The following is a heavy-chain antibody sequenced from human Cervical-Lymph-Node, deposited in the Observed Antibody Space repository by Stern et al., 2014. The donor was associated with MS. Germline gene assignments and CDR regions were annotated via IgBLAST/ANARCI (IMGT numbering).Heavy chain of an antibody. CDR2: IYYSGST. V-gene: IGHV4-39*01. Sequence: QLQLQESGPGLVKPSETLSLTCTVSGGSISSSSYYWGWIRQPPGKGLEWLGSIYYSGSTYYNPSLKSRATISIHTSKNQSSLKLSSVTAADTAVYYCARHSSVGGSGSYYFDYWGQGTLVTVSS. J-gene: IGHJ4*02. CDR3: ARHSSVGGSGSYYFDY. D-gene: IGHD3-10*01. CDR1: GGSISSSSYY.